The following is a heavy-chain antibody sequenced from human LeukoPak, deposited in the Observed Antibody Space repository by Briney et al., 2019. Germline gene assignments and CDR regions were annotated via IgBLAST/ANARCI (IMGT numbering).Heavy chain of an antibody. CDR1: GFTFSSYA. V-gene: IGHV3-30*04. D-gene: IGHD3-16*02. Sequence: GGSLRLSCAASGFTFSSYAMHWVRQAPGKGLEWGAVISYDGSNKYYADSVKGRFTISRDNSKSTLYLQMNSLRAEDTAVYYCAREAYDYVWGSYPFDYWGQGTLVTVSS. CDR2: ISYDGSNK. CDR3: AREAYDYVWGSYPFDY. J-gene: IGHJ4*02.